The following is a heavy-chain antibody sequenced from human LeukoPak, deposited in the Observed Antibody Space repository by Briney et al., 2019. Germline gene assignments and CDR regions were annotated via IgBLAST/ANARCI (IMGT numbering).Heavy chain of an antibody. D-gene: IGHD3-9*01. V-gene: IGHV3-66*01. J-gene: IGHJ4*02. CDR2: IYSGGST. CDR1: GFTFSSNY. Sequence: QAGGSLRLSCAASGFTFSSNYMSWVRQAPGKGLEWVSVIYSGGSTYYADSVKGRFTISRDNTKNTLYLQMNSLRAEDTAVYYCAREILRYFDWDMGYDYWGQGTLVTVSS. CDR3: AREILRYFDWDMGYDY.